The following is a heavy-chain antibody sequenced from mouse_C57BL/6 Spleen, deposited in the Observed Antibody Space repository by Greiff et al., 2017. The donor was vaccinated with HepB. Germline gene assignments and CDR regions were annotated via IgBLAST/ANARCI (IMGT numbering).Heavy chain of an antibody. V-gene: IGHV1-59*01. J-gene: IGHJ1*03. CDR2: IDPSDSYT. CDR1: GYTFTSYW. D-gene: IGHD1-1*01. CDR3: ARGNYYGSSYEYFDV. Sequence: QVQLQQSGAELVRPGTSVKLSCKASGYTFTSYWMHWVKQRPGQGLEWIGVIDPSDSYTNYNQKFKGKATLTVDTSSSTAYMQLSSLTSEDSAVYYCARGNYYGSSYEYFDVWGTGTTVTVSS.